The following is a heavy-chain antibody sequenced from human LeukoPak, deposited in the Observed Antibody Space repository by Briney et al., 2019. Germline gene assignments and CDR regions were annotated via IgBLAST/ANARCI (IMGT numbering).Heavy chain of an antibody. CDR2: IWYDGSNK. CDR1: GFTFSSYG. CDR3: AKADILLWFGED. J-gene: IGHJ4*02. V-gene: IGHV3-30*02. D-gene: IGHD3-10*01. Sequence: GGSLRLSCAASGFTFSSYGMHWVRQAPGKGLEWVAVIWYDGSNKYYADSVKGRFTISRDNSKNTLYLQMNSLRAEDTAVYYCAKADILLWFGEDWGQGTLVTVSS.